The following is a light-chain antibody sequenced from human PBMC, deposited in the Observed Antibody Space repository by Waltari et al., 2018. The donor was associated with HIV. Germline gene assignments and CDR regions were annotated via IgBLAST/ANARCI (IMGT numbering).Light chain of an antibody. V-gene: IGKV3-20*01. Sequence: EIVLTQSPVTLSLSPGERATLSCRASQSVSSISLAWYQQRPGQAPRLVIYATSSRATGIPDRFSGSGSGTDFTLTISRLEPEDFAVYYCHQYGFSPLTFGGGTKVEIK. CDR1: QSVSSIS. CDR3: HQYGFSPLT. CDR2: ATS. J-gene: IGKJ4*01.